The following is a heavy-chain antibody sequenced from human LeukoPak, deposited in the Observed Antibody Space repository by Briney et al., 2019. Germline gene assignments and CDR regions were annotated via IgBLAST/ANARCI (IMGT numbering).Heavy chain of an antibody. CDR3: ARVPYQLLLRGMDV. CDR2: IKQDGSEK. Sequence: GGSLRLSCAASGFTFSSYWMSWVRQAPGKGLEWVANIKQDGSEKYYVDSVKGRFTISRDNAKNSLYLQMNSLRAEDTAVYYCARVPYQLLLRGMDVWGQGTTVTVSS. D-gene: IGHD2-2*01. J-gene: IGHJ6*02. CDR1: GFTFSSYW. V-gene: IGHV3-7*01.